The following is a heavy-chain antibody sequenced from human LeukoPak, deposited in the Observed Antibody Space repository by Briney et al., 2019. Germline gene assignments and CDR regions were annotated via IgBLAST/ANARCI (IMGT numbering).Heavy chain of an antibody. Sequence: SETLSLTCTVSGGSISGYYWSWIRQPPGKGLEWIGYIYYSGSTNYNPSLKSRVSMSVDTSKNQFSLKLSSVTAADTAVYYCARYGLAYTYDFWGQGTLVTVSS. J-gene: IGHJ4*02. CDR2: IYYSGST. CDR1: GGSISGYY. CDR3: ARYGLAYTYDF. V-gene: IGHV4-59*01. D-gene: IGHD3-16*01.